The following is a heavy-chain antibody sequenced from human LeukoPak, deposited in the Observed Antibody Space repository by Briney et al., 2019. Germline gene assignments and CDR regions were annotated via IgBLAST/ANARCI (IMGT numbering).Heavy chain of an antibody. CDR2: INRRSCIT. CDR3: ARDALSWQAAERHAVGSP. CDR1: GYNFGDYY. V-gene: IGHV3-11*06. D-gene: IGHD6-13*01. Sequence: LRVSCVASGYNFGDYYIGWIRQAPGKGVEWVSHINRRSCITKYADSVKGRFTISRDNARNSLYLQMNSLRAVDRAVYYCARDALSWQAAERHAVGSPWGQGTLVTVSS. J-gene: IGHJ5*02.